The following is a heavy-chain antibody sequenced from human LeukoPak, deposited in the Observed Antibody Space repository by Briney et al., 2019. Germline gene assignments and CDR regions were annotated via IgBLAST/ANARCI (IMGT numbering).Heavy chain of an antibody. CDR1: GYTFTGYY. V-gene: IGHV1-2*06. CDR3: ASAYRNYGSGIYYNGFDP. CDR2: INPNSGGT. D-gene: IGHD3-10*01. J-gene: IGHJ5*02. Sequence: GASVKVSCKASGYTFTGYYMHWVRQAPGQGLEWMGRINPNSGGTNYAQKFQGRVTMTRDTSISTAYMELSRLRSDDTAVYYCASAYRNYGSGIYYNGFDPWGQGTLVTVSS.